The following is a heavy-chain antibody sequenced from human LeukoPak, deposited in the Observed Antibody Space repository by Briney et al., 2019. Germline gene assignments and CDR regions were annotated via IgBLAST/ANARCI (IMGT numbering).Heavy chain of an antibody. CDR3: AKGWSYYYASGNDYFDY. CDR2: ISGNGGST. CDR1: GFTFSSYA. Sequence: GGSLRLSCSASGFTFSSYAMSWDRQAPGNGLEWVSGISGNGGSTFYADSVKGRFTISRDNSKNTVYLQMNSLRAEDTAVYYCAKGWSYYYASGNDYFDYWGQGTLVTVSS. J-gene: IGHJ4*02. V-gene: IGHV3-23*01. D-gene: IGHD3-10*01.